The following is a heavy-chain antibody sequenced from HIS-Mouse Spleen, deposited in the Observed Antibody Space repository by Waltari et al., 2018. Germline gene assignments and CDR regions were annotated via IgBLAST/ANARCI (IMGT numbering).Heavy chain of an antibody. D-gene: IGHD3-22*01. V-gene: IGHV3-49*05. CDR2: IRSKAYGGTK. CDR1: GFTFGDYA. Sequence: EVQLVESGGGLVKPGRSLRLSCTASGFTFGDYAMSWFRQAPGKGLGWVGAIRSKAYGGTKEEAEAVKGRLTISRDDSKSIAYLQMNSLKTEDTAVYYCTRVGVAYYDSSGDDAFDIWGQGTMVTVSS. CDR3: TRVGVAYYDSSGDDAFDI. J-gene: IGHJ3*02.